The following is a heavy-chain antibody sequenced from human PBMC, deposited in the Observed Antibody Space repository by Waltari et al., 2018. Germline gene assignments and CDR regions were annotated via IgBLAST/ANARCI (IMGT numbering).Heavy chain of an antibody. CDR3: AHFSYRGSRLLDH. CDR2: VYWDDDK. Sequence: QITLKESGPTLVKPTQTLTLTCSLPGFSISTNGVAVGWIRQPPGKALESLAIVYWDDDKLYSPSLRDRITITKDTYKNQVVLTMTNMDPVDTATYFCAHFSYRGSRLLDHWGQGAPVTVSS. V-gene: IGHV2-5*02. J-gene: IGHJ4*02. CDR1: GFSISTNGVA. D-gene: IGHD1-26*01.